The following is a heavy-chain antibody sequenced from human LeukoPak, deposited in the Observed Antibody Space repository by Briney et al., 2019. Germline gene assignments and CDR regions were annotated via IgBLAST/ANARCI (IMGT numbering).Heavy chain of an antibody. CDR3: ARDVGRSYDLDY. D-gene: IGHD3-16*01. J-gene: IGHJ4*02. Sequence: ASVKVSCKAAGYTFTSYGISWVRQAPGQGLEWMGWISAYNGNTDYAQSLQGRVTMTIDTSTSTVYMELRSLRSDDTAVYYCARDVGRSYDLDYWGQGTLVTVSS. CDR2: ISAYNGNT. V-gene: IGHV1-18*01. CDR1: GYTFTSYG.